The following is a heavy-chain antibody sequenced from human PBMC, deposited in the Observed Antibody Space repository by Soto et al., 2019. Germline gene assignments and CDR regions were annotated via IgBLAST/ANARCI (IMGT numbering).Heavy chain of an antibody. CDR2: ISHGGNT. CDR3: ATKTVAVAGLD. Sequence: QVQLQESGPGLVKPSGTLSLTCSVSGGSISSESFYWIWVRQHPGKGLEWIGEISHGGNTNYNPSLKSRATISLDKSNNQFSLSLSFVTAADTALYYCATKTVAVAGLDWGHGTPVTVSS. CDR1: GGSISSESFY. D-gene: IGHD6-13*01. V-gene: IGHV4-4*02. J-gene: IGHJ4*01.